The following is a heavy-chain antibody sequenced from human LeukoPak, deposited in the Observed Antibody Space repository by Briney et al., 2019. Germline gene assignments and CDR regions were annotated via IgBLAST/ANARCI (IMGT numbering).Heavy chain of an antibody. J-gene: IGHJ4*02. V-gene: IGHV4-39*01. Sequence: SETLSLTCTVSGGSISSSSYYWGWIRQPPGKGLEWIGSIYYSGSTYYNPSLKSRVTISVDTSKNQFSLKLSSVTAADTAVYYCARGSSITMVRGVTYYFDYWGQGTLVTVSS. D-gene: IGHD3-10*01. CDR2: IYYSGST. CDR1: GGSISSSSYY. CDR3: ARGSSITMVRGVTYYFDY.